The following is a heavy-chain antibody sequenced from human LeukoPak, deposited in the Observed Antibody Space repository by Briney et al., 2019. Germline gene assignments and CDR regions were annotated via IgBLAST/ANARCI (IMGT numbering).Heavy chain of an antibody. D-gene: IGHD3-10*01. J-gene: IGHJ5*02. CDR1: GGSFSGYY. CDR3: ARDRLWFGNWFDP. CDR2: INHSGST. V-gene: IGHV4-34*01. Sequence: SETLSLTCAVYGGSFSGYYWSWIRQPPGKGLEWIGEINHSGSTNYNPSLKSRVTISVDTSKNQFSLKLSSVTAADTAVYYCARDRLWFGNWFDPWGQGTLVTVSS.